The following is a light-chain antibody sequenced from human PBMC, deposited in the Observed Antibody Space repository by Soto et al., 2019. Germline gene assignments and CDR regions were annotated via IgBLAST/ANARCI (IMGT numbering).Light chain of an antibody. J-gene: IGLJ2*01. Sequence: QPVLTQSSSASASPGSSVKLTCTLSSGHSSYIIAWHQQQPGKAARYLMKVGGTGSYNKGSGVPDRFSGSSSGTDRYLTISNVQSEDEADYYCETWDSNTRVFGGGTKLTVL. CDR3: ETWDSNTRV. CDR1: SGHSSYI. V-gene: IGLV4-60*03. CDR2: VGGTGSY.